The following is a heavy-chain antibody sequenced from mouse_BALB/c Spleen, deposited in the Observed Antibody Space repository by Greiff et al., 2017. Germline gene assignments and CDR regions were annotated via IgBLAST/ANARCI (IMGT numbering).Heavy chain of an antibody. Sequence: VKLMESGPGLVQPSQSLSITCTVSGFSLTSYGVHWVRQSPGKGLEWLGVIWSGGSTDYNAAFISRLSISKDNSKSQVFFKMNSVQANDTAIYYCARNHPARAYFDYWGQGTTLTVSS. CDR3: ARNHPARAYFDY. CDR2: IWSGGST. D-gene: IGHD3-1*01. V-gene: IGHV2-2*02. J-gene: IGHJ2*01. CDR1: GFSLTSYG.